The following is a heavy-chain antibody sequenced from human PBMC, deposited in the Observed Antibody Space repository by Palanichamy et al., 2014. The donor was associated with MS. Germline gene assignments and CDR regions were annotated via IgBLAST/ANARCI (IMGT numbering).Heavy chain of an antibody. V-gene: IGHV3-23*01. CDR1: GFTFSSYA. CDR3: AKADYGDYYYYGMDV. D-gene: IGHD4-17*01. CDR2: ISGSGGST. J-gene: IGHJ6*02. Sequence: EVQLLESGGGLVQPGGSLGLSCAASGFTFSSYAMSWVRQAPGKGLEWVSAISGSGGSTYYADSVKGRFTISRDNSKNTLYLQMNSLRAEDTAVYYCAKADYGDYYYYGMDVWGQGTTVTVSS.